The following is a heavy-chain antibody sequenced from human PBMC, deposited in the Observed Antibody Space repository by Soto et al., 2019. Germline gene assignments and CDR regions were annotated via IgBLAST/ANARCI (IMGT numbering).Heavy chain of an antibody. V-gene: IGHV4-34*01. J-gene: IGHJ6*02. CDR2: INHSGST. D-gene: IGHD6-13*01. CDR1: GGSFSGYY. CDR3: ARSPRRCSSWGNSIVWKANYYYGMDV. Sequence: PSETLSLTCAVYGGSFSGYYWSWIRQPPGKGLEWIGEINHSGSTNYNPSLKSRVTISVDTSKNQFSLKLSSVTAADTAVYYCARSPRRCSSWGNSIVWKANYYYGMDVWGQGTTVTVSS.